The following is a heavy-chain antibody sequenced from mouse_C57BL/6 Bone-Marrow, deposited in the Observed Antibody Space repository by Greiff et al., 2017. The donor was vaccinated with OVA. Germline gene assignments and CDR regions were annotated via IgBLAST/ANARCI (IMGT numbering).Heavy chain of an antibody. CDR2: ISSGGDYI. CDR3: TSAYYYYYFDY. CDR1: GFTFSSYA. J-gene: IGHJ2*01. V-gene: IGHV5-9-1*02. Sequence: EVQVVESGEGLVKPGGSLKLSCAASGFTFSSYAMSWVRQTPEKRLEWVAYISSGGDYIYYADTVKGRFTISRDNARNTLYLQMSSLKSEDTAMYYCTSAYYYYYFDYWGQGTTLTVSS. D-gene: IGHD1-1*01.